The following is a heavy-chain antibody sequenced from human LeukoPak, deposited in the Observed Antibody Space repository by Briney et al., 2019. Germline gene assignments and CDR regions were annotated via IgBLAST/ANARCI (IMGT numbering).Heavy chain of an antibody. CDR1: GYTFTDYY. CDR3: TREARVGNWFDP. CDR2: INPDNGGT. D-gene: IGHD2-2*01. Sequence: ASVKDSCRASGYTFTDYYIHWVRQAPGQGLEWMGWINPDNGGTNYAQKFQGRVTMTRDTSIRTVYMDLSRLRSDDTAVFYCTREARVGNWFDPWGQGTQVTVSS. V-gene: IGHV1-2*02. J-gene: IGHJ5*02.